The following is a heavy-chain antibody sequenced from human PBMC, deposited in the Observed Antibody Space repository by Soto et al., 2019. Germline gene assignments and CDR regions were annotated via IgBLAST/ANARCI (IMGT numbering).Heavy chain of an antibody. V-gene: IGHV4-59*01. J-gene: IGHJ3*02. D-gene: IGHD3-22*01. CDR1: GGSISSYY. CDR2: IYYSGST. CDR3: ARVRRTYYYDSSGPKRGFGAFDI. Sequence: QVQLQESGPGLVKPSETLSLTCTVSGGSISSYYWSWIRQPPGKGLEWIGYIYYSGSTNYNPSLKSRVTISVDTSKNQFSLKLSSVTAADTAVYYCARVRRTYYYDSSGPKRGFGAFDIWGQGTMVTVSS.